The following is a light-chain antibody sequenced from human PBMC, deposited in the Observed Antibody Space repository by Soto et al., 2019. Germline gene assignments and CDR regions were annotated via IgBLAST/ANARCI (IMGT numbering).Light chain of an antibody. CDR2: GAS. CDR3: QQYNNWPPMYT. CDR1: QSVSSN. J-gene: IGKJ2*01. Sequence: EIMMTQSPATLSVYPGERATLSCRASQSVSSNLAWYQQKPGQAPRLLIYGASTRATGIPARFSGSGSGTEFTLTISSLQSEDFAVYYCQQYNNWPPMYTFGQGTKLEIK. V-gene: IGKV3-15*01.